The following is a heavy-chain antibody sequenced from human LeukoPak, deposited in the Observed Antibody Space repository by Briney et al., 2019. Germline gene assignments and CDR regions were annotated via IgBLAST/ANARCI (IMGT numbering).Heavy chain of an antibody. CDR1: GGTFSSYA. CDR2: IIPIFGTA. D-gene: IGHD3-22*01. Sequence: WASVKVSCKASGGTFSSYAISWVRQAPGQGLEWMGGIIPIFGTANYAQKFQGRVTITTDESTSTAYMELSSLRSEDTAVYYCARLIHDSQAFDYWGQGTLVTVSS. V-gene: IGHV1-69*05. J-gene: IGHJ4*02. CDR3: ARLIHDSQAFDY.